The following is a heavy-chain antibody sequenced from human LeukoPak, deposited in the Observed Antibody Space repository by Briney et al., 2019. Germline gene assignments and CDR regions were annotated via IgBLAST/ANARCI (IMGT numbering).Heavy chain of an antibody. D-gene: IGHD2/OR15-2a*01. CDR2: IYYSGST. CDR1: GGSISSYY. Sequence: SETLSLTCTVSGGSISSYYWSWIRQPPGKGLEWIGYIYYSGSTNYNPSLKSRVTISVDTSKNQFSLKLSSVTAADTAVYYCARKPLLNWFDPWGQGTLVTVSS. J-gene: IGHJ5*02. CDR3: ARKPLLNWFDP. V-gene: IGHV4-59*08.